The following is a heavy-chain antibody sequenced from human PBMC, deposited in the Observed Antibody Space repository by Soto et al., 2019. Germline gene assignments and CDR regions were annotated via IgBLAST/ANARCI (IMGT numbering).Heavy chain of an antibody. J-gene: IGHJ3*02. CDR3: ARPRSMSSSGFDI. Sequence: EVQLVESGGGLVQPGGSLRLSCVASGYTFSSHWIHWVRQAPGQGLVGVSRINPDGSFTSYADSVKGRFTISRDNAKNTLYLEMNSLRAEYTAVYYCARPRSMSSSGFDIWGQGTMVTFSS. CDR2: INPDGSFT. CDR1: GYTFSSHW. D-gene: IGHD6-6*01. V-gene: IGHV3-74*01.